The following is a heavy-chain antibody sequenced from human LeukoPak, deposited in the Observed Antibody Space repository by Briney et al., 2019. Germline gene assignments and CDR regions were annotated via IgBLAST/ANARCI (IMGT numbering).Heavy chain of an antibody. V-gene: IGHV4-59*08. J-gene: IGHJ6*03. D-gene: IGHD1-14*01. Sequence: SETLSLTCTVSGGSTRTYSWSWIRQSPVKGLEWIGCFFYNGTTTYNPSLKSRVTVSVDTSKNQFSLKLSSVTAADTAVYYCARHPTGLSAMDVWGKGTTVAASS. CDR3: ARHPTGLSAMDV. CDR1: GGSTRTYS. CDR2: FFYNGTT.